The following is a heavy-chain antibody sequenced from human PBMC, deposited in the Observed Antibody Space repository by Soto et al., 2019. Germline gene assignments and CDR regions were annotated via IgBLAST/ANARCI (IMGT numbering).Heavy chain of an antibody. CDR2: IYKSATT. Sequence: QVQLVESGPGLVKPSQTLSLTCSVSGDSISSVDYFWAWIRQPPGQALEYIGYIYKSATTYYNPSFESRVAISLDTSKSQFSLNVTSVTAADTPVYFCARGRYCLTGRCFPNWFDSWGQGTLVTVSS. D-gene: IGHD2-15*01. CDR3: ARGRYCLTGRCFPNWFDS. V-gene: IGHV4-30-4*01. J-gene: IGHJ5*01. CDR1: GDSISSVDYF.